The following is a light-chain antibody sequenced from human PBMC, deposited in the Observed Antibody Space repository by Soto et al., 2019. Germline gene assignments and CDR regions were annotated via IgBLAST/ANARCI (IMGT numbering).Light chain of an antibody. CDR3: QQRSNWIFT. CDR1: QSISNY. Sequence: EVVLTQSPATLSLSPGEGATLSCRASQSISNYLAWYQQRPGQAPRLLIYDASSRATGIPARFSGSGSGTDLTLTITSLEPEDFAVYYCQQRSNWIFTFGPGTIVDIK. CDR2: DAS. V-gene: IGKV3-11*01. J-gene: IGKJ3*01.